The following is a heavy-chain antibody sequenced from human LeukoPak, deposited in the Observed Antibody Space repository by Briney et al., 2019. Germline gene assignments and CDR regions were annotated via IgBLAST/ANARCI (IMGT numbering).Heavy chain of an antibody. J-gene: IGHJ4*02. Sequence: SVKVSCKASGGTFSSYAISWVRQAPGQGLEWMGGIIPNFGTANYAQKFQGRVTITADESTSTAYMELSSLRSEDTAVYYCARGIHVDTAMAAFDYWGQGTLVTVPS. CDR3: ARGIHVDTAMAAFDY. CDR2: IIPNFGTA. CDR1: GGTFSSYA. V-gene: IGHV1-69*01. D-gene: IGHD5-18*01.